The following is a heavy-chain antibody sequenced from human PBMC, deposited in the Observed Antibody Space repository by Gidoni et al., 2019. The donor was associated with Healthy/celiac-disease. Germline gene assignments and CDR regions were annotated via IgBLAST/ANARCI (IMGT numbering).Heavy chain of an antibody. CDR3: ASRDTMVRGVIDY. CDR1: GGSFSGYY. Sequence: QVQLQQWGAGLLKPSETLSLTCAVYGGSFSGYYLSWIRQPPGKGLEWIGEINHSGSTNYNPSFKSRVTISVDTSKNQCSLKLSSVTAADTAVYYCASRDTMVRGVIDYWGQGTLVTVSS. CDR2: INHSGST. J-gene: IGHJ4*02. V-gene: IGHV4-34*01. D-gene: IGHD3-10*01.